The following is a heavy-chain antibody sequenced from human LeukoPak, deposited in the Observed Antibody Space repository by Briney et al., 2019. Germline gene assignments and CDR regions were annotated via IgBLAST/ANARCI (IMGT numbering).Heavy chain of an antibody. CDR3: ASHDYGDYGTFKY. D-gene: IGHD4-17*01. CDR2: IYPGDSDT. CDR1: GYSFTSYW. V-gene: IGHV5-51*01. Sequence: GESLKISCKGSGYSFTSYWIAWVRQMPGKGREWMGIIYPGDSDTRYSPSFQGQVTISADKSISTAYLQWSSLKASDTAMYYCASHDYGDYGTFKYWGQGTLVTVSS. J-gene: IGHJ4*02.